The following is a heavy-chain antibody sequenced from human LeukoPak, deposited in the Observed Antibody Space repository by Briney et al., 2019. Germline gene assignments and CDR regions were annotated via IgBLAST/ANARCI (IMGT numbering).Heavy chain of an antibody. Sequence: SETLSLTCTVSGGSISTSSYYWGWVRQPPGKGLEWIGNIFYSGSTYYSPSLKSRVTISLDTSKNQFSLKLSSVTAADTAVYYCARDSGSYWRGGAFDIWGQGTMVTVSS. J-gene: IGHJ3*02. V-gene: IGHV4-39*07. D-gene: IGHD1-26*01. CDR1: GGSISTSSYY. CDR3: ARDSGSYWRGGAFDI. CDR2: IFYSGST.